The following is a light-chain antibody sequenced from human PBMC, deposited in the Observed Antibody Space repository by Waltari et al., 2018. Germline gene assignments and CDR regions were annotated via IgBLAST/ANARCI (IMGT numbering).Light chain of an antibody. CDR1: SSDVGGYNY. CDR2: DVN. Sequence: QSALTQPRSVSGSPGQSVAISCTGTSSDVGGYNYVSWYQQHPGNAPKLMIYDVNQRPSGVPDRFSGSKSGNTASLTISGLQPDDEADYYCCSYAGSFTVVFGGGTKLTVL. J-gene: IGLJ2*01. CDR3: CSYAGSFTVV. V-gene: IGLV2-11*01.